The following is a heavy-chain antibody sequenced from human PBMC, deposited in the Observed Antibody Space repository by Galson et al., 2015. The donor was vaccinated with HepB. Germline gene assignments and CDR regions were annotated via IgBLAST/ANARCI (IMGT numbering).Heavy chain of an antibody. V-gene: IGHV3-66*01. D-gene: IGHD4/OR15-4a*01. CDR2: IYSGGTS. CDR1: GFTVNTNY. J-gene: IGHJ4*02. CDR3: ARGWGVLTPFDY. Sequence: SLRLSCAASGFTVNTNYMSWVRQAPGRGLEWVSVIYSGGTSYYADSVKGRFTISRDNSKNTLYLQMNSLRVGDTAVYYCARGWGVLTPFDYWGQGALVTVSS.